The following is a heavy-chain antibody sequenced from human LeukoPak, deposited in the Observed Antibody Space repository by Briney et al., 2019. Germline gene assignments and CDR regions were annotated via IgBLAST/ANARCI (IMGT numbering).Heavy chain of an antibody. J-gene: IGHJ6*04. V-gene: IGHV4-59*01. CDR1: GGSISSYY. CDR2: IYYSGST. D-gene: IGHD4/OR15-4a*01. Sequence: SETLSLTCTVSGGSISSYYWSWLPQPPGKGLEWFGYIYYSGSTNYNPSLKSRVTISVDTSKNQFSLKRSSVTAADTAVYYCARVGANSYGLDVWGKGTTVTVSS. CDR3: ARVGANSYGLDV.